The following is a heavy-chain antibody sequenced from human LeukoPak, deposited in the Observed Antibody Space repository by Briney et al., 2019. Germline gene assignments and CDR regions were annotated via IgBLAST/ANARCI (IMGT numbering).Heavy chain of an antibody. CDR2: IWYDGSNE. V-gene: IGHV3-33*01. CDR1: GFTFSSYG. D-gene: IGHD4-17*01. Sequence: GESLRLSCAASGFTFSSYGMHWVRQAPGKGLEWVAVIWYDGSNENYADSVKGRFTISRDNSKNTLYLQMNSLRAEDTAVYYCAPTIYGGNSDFDYWGQGTLVTVSS. J-gene: IGHJ4*02. CDR3: APTIYGGNSDFDY.